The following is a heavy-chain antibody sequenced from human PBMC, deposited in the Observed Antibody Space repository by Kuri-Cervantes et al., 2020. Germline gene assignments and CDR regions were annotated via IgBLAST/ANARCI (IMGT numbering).Heavy chain of an antibody. CDR1: GFTFDDYA. J-gene: IGHJ4*02. Sequence: SLKISCAASGFTFDDYAMHWVRQAPGKGLEWVSGISKNSGNMGYADSVKGRFTISRDNAKNHLYLQMNSLTADDTALYYCAKDSGSSGYFAESDYWGQGTLVTVSS. CDR2: ISKNSGNM. V-gene: IGHV3-9*01. CDR3: AKDSGSSGYFAESDY. D-gene: IGHD3-22*01.